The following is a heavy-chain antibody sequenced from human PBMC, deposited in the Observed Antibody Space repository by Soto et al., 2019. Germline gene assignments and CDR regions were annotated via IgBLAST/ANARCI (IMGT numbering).Heavy chain of an antibody. Sequence: EVQLVESGGGLVKPGGSLRLSCAASGFTFSSYNMNWVRQAPGKGLEWVSSISSSSSYIYYADSVKGRFTISRDNAKNSLYLQMNSLRAEDTAVYHCARSDLWFGELDVDYWGQGTLVTVSS. J-gene: IGHJ4*02. CDR2: ISSSSSYI. CDR3: ARSDLWFGELDVDY. CDR1: GFTFSSYN. V-gene: IGHV3-21*01. D-gene: IGHD3-10*01.